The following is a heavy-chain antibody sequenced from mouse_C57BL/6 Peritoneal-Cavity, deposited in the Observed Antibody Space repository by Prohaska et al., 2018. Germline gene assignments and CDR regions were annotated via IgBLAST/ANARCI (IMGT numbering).Heavy chain of an antibody. CDR3: ATLVFAY. D-gene: IGHD2-10*02. CDR1: GYTFTSYW. CDR2: IDPSDSYT. V-gene: IGHV1-50*01. J-gene: IGHJ3*01. Sequence: QVQLQQPGAELVKPGASVKLSCKASGYTFTSYWMQWVKQRPGQGLEWIGEIDPSDSYTNYNQKFKGKATLTVDTSPSTAYMQLSSLTSEDSAVYYCATLVFAYWGQGTLVTVSA.